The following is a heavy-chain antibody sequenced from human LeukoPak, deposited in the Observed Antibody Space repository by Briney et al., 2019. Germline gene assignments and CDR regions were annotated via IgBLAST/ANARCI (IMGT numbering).Heavy chain of an antibody. CDR2: IYYSGST. CDR3: ARHGYSSSSNAFDI. Sequence: PSETLSLTCTVSGGSINSYYWGWIRQPPGKGLGWIGYIYYSGSTNYNPSLKSRVTISVDTSKNQFSLKLSSVTAADTAVYYCARHGYSSSSNAFDIWGQGTMVTVSS. CDR1: GGSINSYY. V-gene: IGHV4-59*08. D-gene: IGHD6-6*01. J-gene: IGHJ3*02.